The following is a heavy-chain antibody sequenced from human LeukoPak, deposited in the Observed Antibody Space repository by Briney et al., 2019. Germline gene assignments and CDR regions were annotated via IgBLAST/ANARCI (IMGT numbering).Heavy chain of an antibody. Sequence: SETLSLTCTVSGGSISSSSYYWGWLRQPPGKGLEWIGSIYYSGSTYYNPSLKSRVTISVDTSKNQFSLKLSSVTATDTAVYYCARNRYFDWLLSPNWFDPWGQGTLVTVSS. V-gene: IGHV4-39*01. CDR3: ARNRYFDWLLSPNWFDP. CDR1: GGSISSSSYY. J-gene: IGHJ5*02. CDR2: IYYSGST. D-gene: IGHD3-9*01.